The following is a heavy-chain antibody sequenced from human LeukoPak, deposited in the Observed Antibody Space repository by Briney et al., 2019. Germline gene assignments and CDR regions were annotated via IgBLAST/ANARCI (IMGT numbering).Heavy chain of an antibody. V-gene: IGHV1-24*01. CDR3: ATEDYEAHWQYWIFDL. CDR2: FDPEDNEI. CDR1: GSSLTQLR. Sequence: GASVKVSCKISGSSLTQLRLHWVRQAPGKGLEWMGGFDPEDNEIIYAQNFQDRVVMTEDTSANTAYLELSSLTSDDTAIYYCATEDYEAHWQYWIFDLWGRGTLIIVSS. D-gene: IGHD3-22*01. J-gene: IGHJ2*01.